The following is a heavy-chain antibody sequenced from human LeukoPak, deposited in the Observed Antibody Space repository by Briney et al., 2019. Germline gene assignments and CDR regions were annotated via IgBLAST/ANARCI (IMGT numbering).Heavy chain of an antibody. D-gene: IGHD6-19*01. CDR3: ARGASGWYSDY. J-gene: IGHJ4*02. V-gene: IGHV3-30-3*01. CDR1: GFTFSSYA. CDR2: ISYDGSNK. Sequence: GGSLRLSCAASGFTFSSYAMHWVRQAPGKGLEWVAVISYDGSNKYYADSVKGRFTISRGNSKNTLHLQMNSLRAEDTAVYYCARGASGWYSDYWGQGTLVTVSS.